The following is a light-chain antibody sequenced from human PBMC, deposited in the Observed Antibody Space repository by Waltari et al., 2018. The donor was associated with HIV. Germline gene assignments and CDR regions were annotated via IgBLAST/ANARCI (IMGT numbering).Light chain of an antibody. J-gene: IGKJ2*01. Sequence: EIVMTQSPATVSVSPGEGATLSCRASHSIGNNLAWHQQRPGQAPRLHIYSASTRATGIPARFSGSGSGTQFTLTIDSLQSEDFAIYYCQHYNNWPYTFGQGTRLEIK. V-gene: IGKV3-15*01. CDR1: HSIGNN. CDR2: SAS. CDR3: QHYNNWPYT.